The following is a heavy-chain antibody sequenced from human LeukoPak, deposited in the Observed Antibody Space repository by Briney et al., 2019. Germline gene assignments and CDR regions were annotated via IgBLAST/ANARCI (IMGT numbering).Heavy chain of an antibody. CDR2: INPNDGDT. D-gene: IGHD2-2*01. V-gene: IGHV1-2*02. CDR1: GYTFTDYY. CDR3: ARANFLYCSSSTCRFDY. Sequence: ASVKVSCKASGYTFTDYYMHWVRQAPGQEFEWMGWINPNDGDTNYAQKFQGRVTMTRDTSISTAHMEVSRLRSDDTAVYYCARANFLYCSSSTCRFDYWGQGTLVTVSS. J-gene: IGHJ4*02.